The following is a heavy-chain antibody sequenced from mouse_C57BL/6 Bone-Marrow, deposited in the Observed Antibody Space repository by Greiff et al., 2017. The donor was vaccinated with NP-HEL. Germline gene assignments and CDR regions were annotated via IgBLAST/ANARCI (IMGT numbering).Heavy chain of an antibody. J-gene: IGHJ4*01. Sequence: VQLKQSGPELVKPGASVKISCKASGYSFTDYNMNWVKQSNGKSLEWIGVINPNYGTTSYNQKFKGKATLTVDQSSSTAYMQLNSLTSEDSAVYDCANWIYYGNPYAMDYWGQGTSVTVSS. CDR3: ANWIYYGNPYAMDY. V-gene: IGHV1-39*01. D-gene: IGHD2-1*01. CDR1: GYSFTDYN. CDR2: INPNYGTT.